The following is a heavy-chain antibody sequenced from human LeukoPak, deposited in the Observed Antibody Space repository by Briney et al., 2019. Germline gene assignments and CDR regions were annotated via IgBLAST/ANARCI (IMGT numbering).Heavy chain of an antibody. J-gene: IGHJ4*02. D-gene: IGHD6-13*01. CDR2: TYYRSKWYY. CDR1: GDSVSDNSAT. CDR3: ARSAAGTIDY. V-gene: IGHV6-1*01. Sequence: SQTLSLTCDISGDSVSDNSATWNWIRQSPSRGLEWLGRTYYRSKWYYGYAVSVKSRTTINPDTPKNQFSLQLNSVTPEDTAVYYCARSAAGTIDYWGQGTLVTVSS.